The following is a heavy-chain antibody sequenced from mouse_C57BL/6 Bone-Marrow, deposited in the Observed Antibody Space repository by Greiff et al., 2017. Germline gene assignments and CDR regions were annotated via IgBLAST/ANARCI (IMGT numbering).Heavy chain of an antibody. V-gene: IGHV1-62-2*01. CDR1: GYTFTEYT. CDR2: FYTGSGSI. Sequence: VQLQQSGAELVKPGASVKLSCKASGYTFTEYTIHWVKQRSGQGLEWIGWFYTGSGSIKYNEKFKDKATLTAYKSSSTVYMKLSRLTSEDSAVYFCARHEEVFPTWFAYWGQGTLVTVSA. CDR3: ARHEEVFPTWFAY. J-gene: IGHJ3*01.